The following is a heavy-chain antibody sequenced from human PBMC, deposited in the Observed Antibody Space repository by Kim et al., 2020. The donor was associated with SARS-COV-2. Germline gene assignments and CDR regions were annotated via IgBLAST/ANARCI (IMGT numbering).Heavy chain of an antibody. V-gene: IGHV4-4*02. J-gene: IGHJ3*02. D-gene: IGHD4-17*01. CDR1: GGSISSSNW. CDR3: ARGRSTANGFDI. Sequence: SETLSLTCAVSGGSISSSNWWSWVRQPPGKGLEWVGEIYHSGSTNYNPSLNSLVTIVVDKSKNQFSLMLSSVTAAATAEYYCARGRSTANGFDIWGQGTMVTVSS. CDR2: IYHSGST.